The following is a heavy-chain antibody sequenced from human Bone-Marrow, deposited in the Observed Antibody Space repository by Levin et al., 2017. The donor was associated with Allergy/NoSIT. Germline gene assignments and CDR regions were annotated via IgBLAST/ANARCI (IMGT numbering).Heavy chain of an antibody. CDR3: ARDLYGADDY. D-gene: IGHD4-17*01. J-gene: IGHJ4*02. CDR2: TNEDGSIK. V-gene: IGHV3-74*01. CDR1: GFTFSRYW. Sequence: LTLTCAASGFTFSRYWMHWVRQAPGKGLEWVSRTNEDGSIKTYADSVKDRFTISRDNVENTLYLQMNSLSAEDTAVYYCARDLYGADDYWGQGTLVTVSS.